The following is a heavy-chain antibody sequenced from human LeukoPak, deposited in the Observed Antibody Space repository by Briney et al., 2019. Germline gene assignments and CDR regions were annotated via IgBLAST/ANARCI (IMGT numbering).Heavy chain of an antibody. J-gene: IGHJ6*03. CDR2: IYTSGST. CDR3: AREASSWPYYYYMDV. CDR1: GGSISSYY. V-gene: IGHV4-4*07. Sequence: SETLSLTCTVSGGSISSYYWSWIRQPAGKGLEWIGRIYTSGSTNYNPSLKSRVTMSVDTSKNQFSLKLSSVTAADTAVYYCAREASSWPYYYYMDVWGKGTTVIISS. D-gene: IGHD6-13*01.